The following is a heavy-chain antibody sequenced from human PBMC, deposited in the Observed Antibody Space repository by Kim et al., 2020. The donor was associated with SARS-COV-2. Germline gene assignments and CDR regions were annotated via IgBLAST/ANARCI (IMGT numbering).Heavy chain of an antibody. CDR2: IIPIFGTA. J-gene: IGHJ6*02. Sequence: SVKVSCKASGGTFSSYAISWVRQAPGQGLEWMGGIIPIFGTANYAQKFQGRVTITADESTSTAYMELSSLRSEDTAVYYCARGDYDILTGYPNGGSYYYYYGMDVWGQGTTVTVSS. CDR3: ARGDYDILTGYPNGGSYYYYYGMDV. V-gene: IGHV1-69*13. D-gene: IGHD3-9*01. CDR1: GGTFSSYA.